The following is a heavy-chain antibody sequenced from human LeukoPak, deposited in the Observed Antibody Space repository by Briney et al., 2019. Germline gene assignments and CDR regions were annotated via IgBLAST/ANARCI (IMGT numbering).Heavy chain of an antibody. CDR1: GFSFSTYW. V-gene: IGHV3-74*01. Sequence: GGSLRLSCAASGFSFSTYWMHWVRQAPGKGLVWVSRINNDGSSTIYADSVRGRFTISRDNAKNTLYLQMNSLSAEDTAVYYCASAAAAGTDYWGQGALVTVSS. CDR2: INNDGSST. J-gene: IGHJ4*02. D-gene: IGHD6-13*01. CDR3: ASAAAAGTDY.